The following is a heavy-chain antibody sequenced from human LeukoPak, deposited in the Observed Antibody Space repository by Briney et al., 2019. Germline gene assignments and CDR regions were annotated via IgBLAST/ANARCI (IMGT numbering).Heavy chain of an antibody. CDR3: AKRGFGVNYYMDV. J-gene: IGHJ6*03. CDR1: GFTFRSYS. D-gene: IGHD3-10*01. Sequence: GGSLRLSCTASGFTFRSYSMNWVRQAPGKGLEWVSYISSSSSTIYYADSVKGRFTISRDNAKNSLYLQMNSLRAEDTAVYYCAKRGFGVNYYMDVWGKGTTVTVSS. V-gene: IGHV3-48*04. CDR2: ISSSSSTI.